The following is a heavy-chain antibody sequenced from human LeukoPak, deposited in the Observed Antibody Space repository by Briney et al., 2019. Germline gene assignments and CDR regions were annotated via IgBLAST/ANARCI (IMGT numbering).Heavy chain of an antibody. D-gene: IGHD1-26*01. CDR1: GGSISSSSYY. V-gene: IGHV4-39*01. CDR3: ARHGGIVGANYDY. CDR2: IYYSGST. Sequence: TSETLSLTCTVSGGSISSSSYYWGWIRQPPGKGLEWIGSIYYSGSTYYNPSLKSRVTISVDTSKNQFSLKLSSVTAADTAVYYCARHGGIVGANYDYWGQGTLVTVSS. J-gene: IGHJ4*02.